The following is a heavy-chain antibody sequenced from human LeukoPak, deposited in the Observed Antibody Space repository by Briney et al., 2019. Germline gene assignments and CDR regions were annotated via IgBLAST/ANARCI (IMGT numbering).Heavy chain of an antibody. Sequence: PGGSLRLSCAASGFTFSSYNMNWARQAPGKELEWVSSISSSSSYIYYADSVKGRFTISRDNAKNSLYLQMNSLRAEDTAVYYCARGGDIVATIRSWIDYWGQGTLVTVSS. CDR2: ISSSSSYI. V-gene: IGHV3-21*01. CDR1: GFTFSSYN. CDR3: ARGGDIVATIRSWIDY. D-gene: IGHD5-12*01. J-gene: IGHJ4*02.